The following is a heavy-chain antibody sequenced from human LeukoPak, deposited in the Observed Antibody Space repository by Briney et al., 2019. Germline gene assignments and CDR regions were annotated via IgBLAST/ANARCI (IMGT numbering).Heavy chain of an antibody. J-gene: IGHJ4*02. CDR3: ARSIAVAVYFDY. CDR1: GFTFSSYA. V-gene: IGHV3-64*01. D-gene: IGHD6-19*01. CDR2: ISSNGGST. Sequence: GGSLRLSCAASGFTFSSYAMHWVRQAPGKGLEYVSAISSNGGSTYYANSVKGRFTISRDNSKNTLYLQMGSLRAEDMAVYYCARSIAVAVYFDYWGQGTLVTVSS.